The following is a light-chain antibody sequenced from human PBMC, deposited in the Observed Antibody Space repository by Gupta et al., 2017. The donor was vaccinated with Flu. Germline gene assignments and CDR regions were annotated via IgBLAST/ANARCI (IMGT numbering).Light chain of an antibody. CDR3: HQYGNSPTA. J-gene: IGKJ1*01. CDR2: SAS. CDR1: QSVRSNY. Sequence: ESVLTQSPGTLSLSPGERATLYCRARQSVRSNYVAWYQQKPGQVPRLLIYSASLRDTGIPDRFSGSGSGTDFTLAISRVEPEDSAVYFCHQYGNSPTAFGQGTKVEIK. V-gene: IGKV3-20*01.